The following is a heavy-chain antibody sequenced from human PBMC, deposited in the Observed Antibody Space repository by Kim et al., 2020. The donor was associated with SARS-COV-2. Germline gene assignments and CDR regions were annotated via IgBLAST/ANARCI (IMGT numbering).Heavy chain of an antibody. V-gene: IGHV3-30*02. CDR3: AKGRLEVGATPDDY. D-gene: IGHD1-26*01. Sequence: ADSVKGRFTISRDNSKNTLYLQMNSLRAEDTAVYYCAKGRLEVGATPDDYWGQVTLVTVSS. J-gene: IGHJ4*02.